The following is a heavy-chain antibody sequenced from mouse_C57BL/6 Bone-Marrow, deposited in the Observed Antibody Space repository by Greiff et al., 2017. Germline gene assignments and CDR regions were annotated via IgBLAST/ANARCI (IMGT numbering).Heavy chain of an antibody. CDR1: GFNIKDDY. V-gene: IGHV14-4*01. Sequence: VQLQQSGAELVRPGASVTLSCTASGFNIKDDYMHWVKQRPEQGLEWIGWIDPENGDTEYASKFQGKATITADTSSNTAYLQLSSLTSEDTAVYYCTTFWFAYWGQGTLVTVSA. J-gene: IGHJ3*01. CDR3: TTFWFAY. CDR2: IDPENGDT.